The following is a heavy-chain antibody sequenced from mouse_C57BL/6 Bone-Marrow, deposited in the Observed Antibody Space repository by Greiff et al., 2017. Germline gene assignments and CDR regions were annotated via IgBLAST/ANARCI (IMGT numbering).Heavy chain of an antibody. V-gene: IGHV1-54*01. J-gene: IGHJ2*01. CDR3: ASLPYFDD. CDR1: GYAFTNYL. CDR2: INPGSGGT. Sequence: VQLQQSGAELVRPGTSVKVSCKASGYAFTNYLIEWVKQRPGQGLEWIGVINPGSGGTNYNEKFKGKATLTADKSSSTAYMQLSSLTSEDSAGYFCASLPYFDDGGQGTTLTGSS.